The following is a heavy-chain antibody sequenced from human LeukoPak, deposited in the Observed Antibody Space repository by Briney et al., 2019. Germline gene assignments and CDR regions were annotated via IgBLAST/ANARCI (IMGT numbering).Heavy chain of an antibody. D-gene: IGHD6-19*01. CDR1: GGSISSGGYY. J-gene: IGHJ4*02. V-gene: IGHV4-30-2*01. Sequence: SETLSLTCTVSGGSISSGGYYWSWIRQPPGKGLEWIGYIYHSGSTYYNPSLKSRVTISVDRSKNQFSLKLSSVTAADTAVYYCARGGIAVAGTTAWEFDYWGQGTLVTVSS. CDR2: IYHSGST. CDR3: ARGGIAVAGTTAWEFDY.